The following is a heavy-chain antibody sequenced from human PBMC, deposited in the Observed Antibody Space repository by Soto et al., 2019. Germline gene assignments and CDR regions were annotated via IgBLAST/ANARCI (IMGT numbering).Heavy chain of an antibody. CDR1: GGSISSYY. V-gene: IGHV4-59*01. D-gene: IGHD3-22*01. J-gene: IGHJ6*02. Sequence: ATLSLTCTVSGGSISSYYWSWIRQPPGKGLEWIGYIYYSGSTNYNPSLKSRVTISVDTSKNQFSLKLSSVTAADTAVYYCARERLTSYYYYGMDVWGQGTTVTVS. CDR3: ARERLTSYYYYGMDV. CDR2: IYYSGST.